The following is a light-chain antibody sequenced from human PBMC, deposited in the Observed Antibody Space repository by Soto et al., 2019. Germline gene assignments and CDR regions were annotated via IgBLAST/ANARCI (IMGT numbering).Light chain of an antibody. CDR1: QSVSSN. V-gene: IGKV3-15*01. Sequence: EIVMTQSPATLSVSPGERATLSCRASQSVSSNLAWYQQKPGQAPMLLIYDASTRATGIPARFSGSGSGTEFTLTISILQSEDFAVYYCQHYNNWPPWTFGHGTKVEIK. CDR2: DAS. J-gene: IGKJ1*01. CDR3: QHYNNWPPWT.